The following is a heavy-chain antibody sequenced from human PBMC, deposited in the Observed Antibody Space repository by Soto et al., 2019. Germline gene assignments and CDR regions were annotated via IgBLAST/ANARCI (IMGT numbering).Heavy chain of an antibody. D-gene: IGHD6-19*01. Sequence: ASVKVSCKASGFNFTSSAVQWVRQARGQRLEWIGWIVVGSGNTNYAQKFQERVTITRDMSTSKAYMELSSLRSEDTAVYYCAADPEYPPGIAVAGTFDPWGQGTLVTVSS. CDR1: GFNFTSSA. V-gene: IGHV1-58*01. CDR3: AADPEYPPGIAVAGTFDP. J-gene: IGHJ5*02. CDR2: IVVGSGNT.